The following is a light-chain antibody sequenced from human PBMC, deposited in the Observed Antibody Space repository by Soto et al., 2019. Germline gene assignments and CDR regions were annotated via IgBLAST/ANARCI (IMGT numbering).Light chain of an antibody. V-gene: IGKV1-5*01. CDR3: QQHQSYWS. CDR1: QSVSRW. J-gene: IGKJ1*01. CDR2: DAS. Sequence: DIQMTQSPSTLSASVGDRVTITCRASQSVSRWLAWYQQKPGKAPRLLIHDASSLQSGVPSRFSGSGSGTEFTLTISSLQPDDFATYFCQQHQSYWSFGQGTKVDIK.